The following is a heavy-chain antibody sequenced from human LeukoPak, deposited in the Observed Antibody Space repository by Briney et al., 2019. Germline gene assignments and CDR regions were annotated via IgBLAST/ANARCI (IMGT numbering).Heavy chain of an antibody. CDR3: ASGVYDSSGYLWN. J-gene: IGHJ4*02. V-gene: IGHV1-69*04. CDR2: IIPILGIA. CDR1: GGTFSSYA. D-gene: IGHD3-22*01. Sequence: VASVKVPCKASGGTFSSYAISWVRQAPGQGLEWMGRIIPILGIANYAQKFQGRVTITADKSTSTAYMELSSLRSEDTAVYYCASGVYDSSGYLWNWGQGTLVTVSS.